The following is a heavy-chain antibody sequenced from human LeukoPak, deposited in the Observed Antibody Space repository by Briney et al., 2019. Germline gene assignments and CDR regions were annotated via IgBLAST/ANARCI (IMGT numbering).Heavy chain of an antibody. J-gene: IGHJ4*02. CDR3: AREAGANCGFDY. D-gene: IGHD1-1*01. V-gene: IGHV1-8*01. Sequence: ASVKVSCKASGYTFTSYDINWVRQATGQGLEWMGWMNPNSGNTGYAQKFQGRVTMTRNTSISTAYMELSSLRAEDTAVYYCAREAGANCGFDYWGQGALVTVSS. CDR2: MNPNSGNT. CDR1: GYTFTSYD.